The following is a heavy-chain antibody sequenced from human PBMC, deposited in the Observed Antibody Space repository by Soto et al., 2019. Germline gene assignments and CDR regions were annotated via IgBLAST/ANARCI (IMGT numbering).Heavy chain of an antibody. CDR3: ARVGGEMATEGYYGMDV. J-gene: IGHJ6*02. V-gene: IGHV3-11*06. Sequence: GGSLRLCCVASGFSLSDYAVNWVRQAPGKGLEWVSYISSSSSYTNYADSVKGRFTISRDNAKNSLYLQMNSLRAEDTAVYYCARVGGEMATEGYYGMDVWGQGTTVTVSS. D-gene: IGHD5-12*01. CDR1: GFSLSDYA. CDR2: ISSSSSYT.